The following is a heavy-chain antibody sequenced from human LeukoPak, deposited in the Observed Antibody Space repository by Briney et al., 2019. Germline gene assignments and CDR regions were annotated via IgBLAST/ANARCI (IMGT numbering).Heavy chain of an antibody. CDR2: IRNKAINYAT. Sequence: PAGSLKLSCAVSGFTFSDYAMHWVRQASGKGLEWVGRIRNKAINYATAYAASVKGRFTISRDDSKNTAYLQMNSLKTEDTAVYYCTRHYRTIHDYWGQGTLVTVFS. V-gene: IGHV3-73*01. J-gene: IGHJ4*02. CDR1: GFTFSDYA. D-gene: IGHD1-1*01. CDR3: TRHYRTIHDY.